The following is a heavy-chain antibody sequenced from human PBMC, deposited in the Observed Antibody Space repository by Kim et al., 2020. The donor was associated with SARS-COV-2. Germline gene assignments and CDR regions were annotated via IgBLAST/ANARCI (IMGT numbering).Heavy chain of an antibody. D-gene: IGHD3-3*01. CDR1: GFTFSSSA. J-gene: IGHJ5*02. CDR2: LSPAGDA. V-gene: IGHV3-13*01. CDR3: ARGRWYYDFWSGYTGGEYWFDP. Sequence: GGSLRLSCAASGFTFSSSAMHWVRQGTGKGLECVSTLSPAGDAFYHVAFKGPFTITRENAKNALYLHMNSLGAGDTAVYYCARGRWYYDFWSGYTGGEYWFDPWGQGTLVTVSS.